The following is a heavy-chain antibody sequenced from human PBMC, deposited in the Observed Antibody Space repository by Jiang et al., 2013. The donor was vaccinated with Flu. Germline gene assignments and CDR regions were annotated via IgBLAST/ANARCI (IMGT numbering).Heavy chain of an antibody. CDR3: VKSHSTVIPLLMDV. J-gene: IGHJ6*02. Sequence: QLVESGGGVVQPGRSLRLSCAASGFTFSQFGMHWVRQAPGKGLEWVAFISNDENNKYYRESVKGRFTISRDNSRNTVSLQMNGLRPEDTAVYHCVKSHSTVIPLLMDVWGQGRTVTVSS. V-gene: IGHV3-30*18. D-gene: IGHD4-17*01. CDR2: ISNDENNK. CDR1: GFTFSQFG.